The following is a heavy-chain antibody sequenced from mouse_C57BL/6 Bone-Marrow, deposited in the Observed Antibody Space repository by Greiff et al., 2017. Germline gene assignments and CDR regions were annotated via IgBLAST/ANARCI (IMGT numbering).Heavy chain of an antibody. V-gene: IGHV1-76*01. D-gene: IGHD1-1*01. CDR2: IYPGSGNT. Sequence: QVQLQQSGAELVRPGASVKLSCKASGYTFTDYYINWVKQRPGQGLEWIARIYPGSGNTYYNEKFKGKATMTAEKSSSTAYMKLSSLTSEYSAVYFCARRHYCPWGQGTLVTVSA. J-gene: IGHJ3*01. CDR1: GYTFTDYY. CDR3: ARRHYCP.